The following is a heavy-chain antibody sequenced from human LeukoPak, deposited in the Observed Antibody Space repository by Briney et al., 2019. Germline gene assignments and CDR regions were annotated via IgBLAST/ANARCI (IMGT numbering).Heavy chain of an antibody. J-gene: IGHJ3*02. CDR3: ARGITMVRGVIIGFAFDI. CDR1: GFTFTNYA. D-gene: IGHD3-10*01. V-gene: IGHV3-7*04. Sequence: GGSLRLSCAASGFTFTNYAMNWVRQAPGKGLEWVANIKQDGSEKYYVDSVKGRFTISKGNAKNSLYLQMNSLRAEDTAVYYCARGITMVRGVIIGFAFDIWGQGTMVTVSS. CDR2: IKQDGSEK.